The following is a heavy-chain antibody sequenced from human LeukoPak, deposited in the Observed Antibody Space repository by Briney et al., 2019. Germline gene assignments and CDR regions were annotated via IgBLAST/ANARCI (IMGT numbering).Heavy chain of an antibody. CDR1: GFNFSAHA. V-gene: IGHV3-64*01. D-gene: IGHD2/OR15-2a*01. CDR3: AREASAENSGWFFDY. J-gene: IGHJ4*02. CDR2: ISSNGINT. Sequence: GGSLSLSCVGSGFNFSAHAMHWVRQAPGKGLEYVSAISSNGINTDYANSVKGRVTISRDNSKNTLFLQMGSLRVEDMAVYYCAREASAENSGWFFDYWGQGTLVAVSS.